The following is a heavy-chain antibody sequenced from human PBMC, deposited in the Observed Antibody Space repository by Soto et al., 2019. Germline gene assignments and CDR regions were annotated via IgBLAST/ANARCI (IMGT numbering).Heavy chain of an antibody. CDR1: GGSISSGGYH. D-gene: IGHD2-21*01. CDR3: ARDVWPYYFDY. Sequence: QVQLQESGPGLVKSSQTLSLTCTVSGGSISSGGYHRNWIRQHPGKGLEWIGNIYYSGSTYYNPSLKSRVTISIDTSKNQFSLKLSSVTAADTAVYYCARDVWPYYFDYWGQGTLVTVSS. CDR2: IYYSGST. V-gene: IGHV4-31*03. J-gene: IGHJ4*02.